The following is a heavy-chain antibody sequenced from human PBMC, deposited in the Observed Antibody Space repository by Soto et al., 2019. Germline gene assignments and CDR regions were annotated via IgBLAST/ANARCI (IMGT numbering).Heavy chain of an antibody. D-gene: IGHD2-15*01. CDR1: CYTFTSYG. J-gene: IGHJ4*02. V-gene: IGHV1-18*01. CDR3: AIPPQYCSGGSCYWFDY. CDR2: ISAYNGNT. Sequence: ASVKVSCKASCYTFTSYGISWVRQAPGQWLEWMGWISAYNGNTNYAQKLQGRVTMTTDTSTSTAYMELRSLRSDDTAVYYCAIPPQYCSGGSCYWFDYWGQGTLVTVSS.